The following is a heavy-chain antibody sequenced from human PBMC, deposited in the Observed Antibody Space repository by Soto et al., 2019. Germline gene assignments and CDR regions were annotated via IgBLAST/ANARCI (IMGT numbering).Heavy chain of an antibody. CDR2: ISPYDGNT. D-gene: IGHD3-22*01. J-gene: IGHJ6*02. Sequence: QVQLVQSGGEVKKPGASVKVSCKASGYTFSSYGINWVRQAPGQGLEWLGWISPYDGNTKYEQILQGRVSMTTDTSTKTAYMEVRRLRSDDTAVYYCARGGYYDSSGSRNYHYYGMNVWGQGTTVTVSS. V-gene: IGHV1-18*01. CDR1: GYTFSSYG. CDR3: ARGGYYDSSGSRNYHYYGMNV.